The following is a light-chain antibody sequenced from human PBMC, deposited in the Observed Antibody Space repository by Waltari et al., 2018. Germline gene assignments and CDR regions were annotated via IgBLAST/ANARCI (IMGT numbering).Light chain of an antibody. CDR3: QQYYSSPLT. J-gene: IGKJ4*01. V-gene: IGKV3-20*01. CDR1: QTVSDNY. CDR2: GTS. Sequence: EIVLTQSPGTVSLSPGERATLSCRASQTVSDNYLAWYQQTPGQAHRLLIYGTSTRATGIPERFSGRGYGTDFTLTISRLEPEDSAVYFCQQYYSSPLTFGGGTKVEIK.